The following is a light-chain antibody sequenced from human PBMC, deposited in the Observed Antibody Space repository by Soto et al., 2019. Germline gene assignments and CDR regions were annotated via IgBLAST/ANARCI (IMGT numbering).Light chain of an antibody. Sequence: EIVLTQSPATLSLSPGDRATLSCRANQSVGSSLAWIRQRPGQAPRLVIYDAFNRASGTPARFSGSGSGTDFPLTISLLQSADFATYYFQQRSTWPMTFGQGTRL. V-gene: IGKV3-11*01. CDR3: QQRSTWPMT. CDR2: DAF. J-gene: IGKJ5*01. CDR1: QSVGSS.